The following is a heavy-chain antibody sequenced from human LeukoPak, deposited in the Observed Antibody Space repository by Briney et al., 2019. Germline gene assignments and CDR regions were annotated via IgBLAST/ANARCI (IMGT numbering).Heavy chain of an antibody. D-gene: IGHD3-10*01. V-gene: IGHV3-66*01. CDR2: IYSAGST. J-gene: IGHJ4*02. Sequence: GGPLRLSWAASGFTVSSNYMSWVRQAPGKGLEWVSVIYSAGSTYYADSVKGRFTISRDNSKNTLYLQMNSLRAEDTAVYYCASPTQEKYYDSSFDYWGQGTLVTVSS. CDR3: ASPTQEKYYDSSFDY. CDR1: GFTVSSNY.